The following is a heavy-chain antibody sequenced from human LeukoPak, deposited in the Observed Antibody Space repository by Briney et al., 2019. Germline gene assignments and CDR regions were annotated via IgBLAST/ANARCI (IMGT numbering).Heavy chain of an antibody. D-gene: IGHD1-14*01. Sequence: GGSLRLSCAASGFTVITNDMTWVRQAPGKGLEWVSVLYSDGNTKYADSVQGRFTISRDNSKNTLYLEMNSLSPDDTAVYYCARGVEPLAANTLAYWGQGTLVSVSP. CDR3: ARGVEPLAANTLAY. CDR2: LYSDGNT. CDR1: GFTVITND. V-gene: IGHV3-53*01. J-gene: IGHJ4*02.